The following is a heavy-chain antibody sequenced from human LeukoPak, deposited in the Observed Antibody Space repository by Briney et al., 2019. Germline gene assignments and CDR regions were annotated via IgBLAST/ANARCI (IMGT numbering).Heavy chain of an antibody. Sequence: SETLSLTCTVSGGSISSYYWSWIRQPPGKGLEWIGYIYYSGSTNYNPSLKSRVTISVDTSKNQFSLKLSSVTAADTAVYYCARGRYDYVWGSYRYRYYFDYWGQGTLVTVSS. D-gene: IGHD3-16*02. V-gene: IGHV4-59*12. CDR2: IYYSGST. CDR3: ARGRYDYVWGSYRYRYYFDY. J-gene: IGHJ4*02. CDR1: GGSISSYY.